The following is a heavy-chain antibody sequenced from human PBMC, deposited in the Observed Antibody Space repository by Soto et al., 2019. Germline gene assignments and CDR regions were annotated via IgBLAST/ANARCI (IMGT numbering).Heavy chain of an antibody. CDR2: IYWDDDK. D-gene: IGHD3-3*01. CDR3: ALRVLRTAFGLVTTTAIYFDF. V-gene: IGHV2-5*02. J-gene: IGHJ4*02. Sequence: QITLNESGPTVVRPTETLTLTCRFSGFSLTTSGVGVGWIRQSPGKAPEWLALIYWDDDKRYSASLKSRLTITKATSKNQVVLTVSDLDPTDTATYYCALRVLRTAFGLVTTTAIYFDFWGQGTPVAVSS. CDR1: GFSLTTSGVG.